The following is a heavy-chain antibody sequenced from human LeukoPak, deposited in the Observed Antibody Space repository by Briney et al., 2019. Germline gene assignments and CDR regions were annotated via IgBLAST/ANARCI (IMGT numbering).Heavy chain of an antibody. CDR3: AQGSGSYLDY. J-gene: IGHJ4*02. V-gene: IGHV3-30*03. CDR2: ISYDGSKK. CDR1: GFTFSSYG. D-gene: IGHD1-26*01. Sequence: GRSLRLSCAASGFTFSSYGMHWVRQAPGKGLEWVAVISYDGSKKYYADSVKGRFTISRDNSKNTLYLQMNSLRAEDTAVYYCAQGSGSYLDYWGQGTLVTVSS.